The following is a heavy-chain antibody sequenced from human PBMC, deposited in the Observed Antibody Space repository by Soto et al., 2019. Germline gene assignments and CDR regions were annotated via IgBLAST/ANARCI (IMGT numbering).Heavy chain of an antibody. D-gene: IGHD6-13*01. V-gene: IGHV3-33*01. CDR3: ERDMAAAAHYGMDV. Sequence: PGGSLRLSCAASGFTFSSYGMHWVRQAPGKGLEWVAVIWYDGSNKYYADSVKGRFTISRDNSKNTLYLQMNSLRAEDTAVYYCERDMAAAAHYGMDVWGKGTKVT. CDR2: IWYDGSNK. CDR1: GFTFSSYG. J-gene: IGHJ6*04.